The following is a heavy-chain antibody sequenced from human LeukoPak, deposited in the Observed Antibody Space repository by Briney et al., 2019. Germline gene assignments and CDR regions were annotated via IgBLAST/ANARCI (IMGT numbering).Heavy chain of an antibody. D-gene: IGHD2-15*01. CDR1: GGSISSGSYH. CDR3: ARDKCSGGSRCADY. CDR2: IYTSGST. Sequence: SQTLSLTCTVSGGSISSGSYHWSWIRQPAGQGLEWIGRIYTSGSTNYNPSLKSRVTISVDTSKNQSSLKLSSVTAADTGVYYCARDKCSGGSRCADYSGQGT. V-gene: IGHV4-61*02. J-gene: IGHJ4*02.